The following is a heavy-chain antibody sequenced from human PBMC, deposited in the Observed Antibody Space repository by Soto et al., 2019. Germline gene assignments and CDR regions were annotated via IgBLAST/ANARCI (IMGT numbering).Heavy chain of an antibody. Sequence: GGSLRLSCAASGFTFSSYGMSWIRQAPGKGLEWVSYISSVGTTTYYADSVKGRFSISMDNAKNSLYLQMTSLRDDDTAVYYCARGSSVRGMNVWGQGTPVTVSS. CDR1: GFTFSSYG. CDR2: ISSVGTTT. V-gene: IGHV3-48*02. CDR3: ARGSSVRGMNV. J-gene: IGHJ6*02. D-gene: IGHD6-13*01.